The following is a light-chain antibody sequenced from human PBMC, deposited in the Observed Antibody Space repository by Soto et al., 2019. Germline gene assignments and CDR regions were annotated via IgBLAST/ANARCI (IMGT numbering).Light chain of an antibody. CDR1: QSVSSNY. CDR2: GAS. Sequence: EIVLTQSPGTLSLSPGERATLSCRASQSVSSNYLAWYQQKPGQAPRLLIYGASSSATGIPDRLSGSGSGTDFTLTISRLEPEDCAVYYCQQYGTSLCTFGPVTTVDIK. CDR3: QQYGTSLCT. J-gene: IGKJ3*01. V-gene: IGKV3-20*01.